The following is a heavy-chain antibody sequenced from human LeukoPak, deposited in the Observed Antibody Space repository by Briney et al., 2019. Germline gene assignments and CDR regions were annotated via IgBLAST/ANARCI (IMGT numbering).Heavy chain of an antibody. CDR1: GGTFSSYA. CDR2: IIPIFGTA. V-gene: IGHV1-69*13. CDR3: ARERDGYNTYFDA. J-gene: IGHJ4*02. Sequence: ASVKLSCKASGGTFSSYAISWVRQAPGQGLGWRGGIIPIFGTANFAQQFQGRVTITADESTSTVYMELSSLRFEDTAVYYCARERDGYNTYFDAWGQGTLVTVST. D-gene: IGHD5-24*01.